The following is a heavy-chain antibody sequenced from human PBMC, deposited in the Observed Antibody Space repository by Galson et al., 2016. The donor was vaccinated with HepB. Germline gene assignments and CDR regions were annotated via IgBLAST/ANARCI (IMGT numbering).Heavy chain of an antibody. CDR3: MKSSFVWLFLFAS. CDR1: GFNFDTSE. Sequence: TLRLSCAASGFNFDTSELNWVRQAPGKGLEWLAHISRSGSHVYYADSLKGRLTISRDNAKNLVYLRMDSLRAWDTAMYYCMKSSFVWLFLFASWGQGTLVAVSS. J-gene: IGHJ4*02. CDR2: ISRSGSHV. V-gene: IGHV3-48*03. D-gene: IGHD3-9*01.